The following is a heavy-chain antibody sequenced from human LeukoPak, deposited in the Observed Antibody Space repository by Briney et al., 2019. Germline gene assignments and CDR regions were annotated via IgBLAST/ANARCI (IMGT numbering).Heavy chain of an antibody. CDR3: ARSQNYYGSGDY. CDR2: IYYTGKT. V-gene: IGHV4-61*03. CDR1: GDSVSNGNYY. J-gene: IGHJ4*02. Sequence: SETLSLTCTVSGDSVSNGNYYWSWLRQPRGKALEWIGYIYYTGKTYYNPSLEGRVTILVDTSRNHFSVKLSSVTAADTAVYYCARSQNYYGSGDYWSQGTLVTVSS. D-gene: IGHD3-10*01.